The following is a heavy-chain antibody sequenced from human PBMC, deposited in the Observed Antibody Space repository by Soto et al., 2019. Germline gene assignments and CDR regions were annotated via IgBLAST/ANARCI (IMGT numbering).Heavy chain of an antibody. Sequence: PSETLSLTCAVSGYSISSGYYWGWIRQPPGKGLEWIGSIYHSGSTYYNASLKSRVTISVDTSKNQFSLKLTSVTDADTAVYYCASGIDFYYAMDVWRQGTTVTVSS. CDR3: ASGIDFYYAMDV. CDR1: GYSISSGYY. CDR2: IYHSGST. J-gene: IGHJ6*01. V-gene: IGHV4-38-2*01.